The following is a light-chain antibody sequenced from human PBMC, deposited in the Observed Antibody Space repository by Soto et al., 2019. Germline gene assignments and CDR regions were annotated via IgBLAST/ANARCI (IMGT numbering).Light chain of an antibody. CDR3: QSYDDSLSVHYV. J-gene: IGLJ1*01. Sequence: QSVLTQPPSVSGGPGQRVTISCTGSSSNIGSTYDVQWYQQLPGTAPKLLIQGNTNRPSGVPDRFSGSKSGTSASLAITGLQADDEADYYCQSYDDSLSVHYVFGTRTKLTVL. V-gene: IGLV1-40*01. CDR1: SSNIGSTYD. CDR2: GNT.